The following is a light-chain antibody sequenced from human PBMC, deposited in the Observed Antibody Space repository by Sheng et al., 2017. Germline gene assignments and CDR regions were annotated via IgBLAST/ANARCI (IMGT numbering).Light chain of an antibody. CDR2: KAS. Sequence: DIQMTQSPSTLSASVGDRVTITCRASQIISRWLAWYQQKPGKAPNLLIYKASSSESGVPSRFSGSGSGTEFTLTITSLQPDDFATYYCQHYYNYPLTFGGGTKVEIK. J-gene: IGKJ4*01. CDR1: QIISRW. V-gene: IGKV1-5*03. CDR3: QHYYNYPLT.